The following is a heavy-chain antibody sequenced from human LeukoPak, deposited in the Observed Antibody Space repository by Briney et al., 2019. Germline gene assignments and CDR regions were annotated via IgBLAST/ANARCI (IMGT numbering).Heavy chain of an antibody. CDR1: GYTFTSYG. CDR2: ISAYNGNT. Sequence: GASVKVSCKASGYTFTSYGISWVRQAPGQGLEWMGWISAYNGNTNYAQKLQGRVTMTTDTSTSTAYMELRSLRSDDTAVYYCARDNFRAPPGPGYYFGYWGQGTLVTVSS. J-gene: IGHJ4*02. CDR3: ARDNFRAPPGPGYYFGY. D-gene: IGHD1-14*01. V-gene: IGHV1-18*01.